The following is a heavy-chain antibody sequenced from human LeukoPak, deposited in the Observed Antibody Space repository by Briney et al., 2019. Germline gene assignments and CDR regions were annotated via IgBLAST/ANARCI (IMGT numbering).Heavy chain of an antibody. CDR2: IYTSGST. J-gene: IGHJ5*02. D-gene: IGHD3-22*01. Sequence: SETLPLTCSVSGGSISSYYWSWIRQPAGKGLEWIGRIYTSGSTNYNPSLKSRVTMSVDTSKNQFSLKLSSVTAADTAVYYCARDRYYYDSSGTRWFDPWGQGTLVAVSS. V-gene: IGHV4-4*07. CDR1: GGSISSYY. CDR3: ARDRYYYDSSGTRWFDP.